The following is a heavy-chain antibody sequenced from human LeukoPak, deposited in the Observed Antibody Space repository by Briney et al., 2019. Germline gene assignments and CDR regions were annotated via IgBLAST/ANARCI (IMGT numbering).Heavy chain of an antibody. J-gene: IGHJ4*02. CDR2: ISSSSSFK. D-gene: IGHD5-18*01. CDR3: TTEWIQLFDF. Sequence: GGSLRLSCAASGFTFSSYSMNWVRQAPGKGLEWVSSISSSSSFKYYADSVKGRFTISRDNAKNSLFLQMNSLKTEDTAVYYCTTEWIQLFDFWGQGTLVTVSS. CDR1: GFTFSSYS. V-gene: IGHV3-21*03.